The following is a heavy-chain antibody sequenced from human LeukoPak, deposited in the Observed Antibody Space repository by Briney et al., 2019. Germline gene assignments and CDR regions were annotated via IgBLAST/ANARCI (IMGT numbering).Heavy chain of an antibody. CDR3: ARGNKGVANDY. J-gene: IGHJ4*02. CDR1: GYTFTDYH. Sequence: ASVKVSCKASGYTFTDYHIHWVRQAPGQGLEWMGRINPNIGDTKYVQKFQGRVTMTGDTSISTAYMELSRLRSDDAAVYYCARGNKGVANDYWGQGTLVTVSS. V-gene: IGHV1-2*02. CDR2: INPNIGDT.